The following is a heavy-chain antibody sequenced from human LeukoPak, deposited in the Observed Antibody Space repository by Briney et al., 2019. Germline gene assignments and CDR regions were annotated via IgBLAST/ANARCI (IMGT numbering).Heavy chain of an antibody. CDR1: GFTFSDYS. CDR3: ARDGSGFYLYNYMDV. V-gene: IGHV3-21*01. J-gene: IGHJ6*03. D-gene: IGHD6-25*01. Sequence: GGSLRLSCAPSGFTFSDYSMNWVRQAPGKGLEWVASISTVSTYTFYADSVKGRFTISRDNVRNSLYLQMSSLGAEDTAGYYCARDGSGFYLYNYMDVWGKGTTVSVSS. CDR2: ISTVSTYT.